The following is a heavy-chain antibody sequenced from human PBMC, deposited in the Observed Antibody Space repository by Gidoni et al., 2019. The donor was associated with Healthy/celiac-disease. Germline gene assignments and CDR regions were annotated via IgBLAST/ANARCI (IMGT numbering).Heavy chain of an antibody. CDR1: GGSISSRGYY. Sequence: QVQLQESGPGLVKPSQTLSLTCTVSGGSISSRGYYWSWIRQHPGKGLEWIGYIYYSGSTYYNPSLKSRVTISVDTSKNQFSLKLSSVTAADTAVYYCARVLGSGSYYYGMDVWGQGTTVTVSS. CDR2: IYYSGST. D-gene: IGHD3-10*01. J-gene: IGHJ6*02. CDR3: ARVLGSGSYYYGMDV. V-gene: IGHV4-31*03.